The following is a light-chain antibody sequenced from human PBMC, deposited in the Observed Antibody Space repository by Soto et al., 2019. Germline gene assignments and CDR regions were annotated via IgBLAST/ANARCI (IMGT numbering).Light chain of an antibody. V-gene: IGKV1-5*01. CDR2: DAS. CDR3: QQYNSYSMYT. Sequence: DIQMTQSPSTLSASVGDRVTITCRASQSISSWLAWYQQKPGKAPKLLIYDASSLESGVPSRFSGSGSGTEFTLTISSLQPDDFATYYCQQYNSYSMYTFGQGTQL. CDR1: QSISSW. J-gene: IGKJ2*01.